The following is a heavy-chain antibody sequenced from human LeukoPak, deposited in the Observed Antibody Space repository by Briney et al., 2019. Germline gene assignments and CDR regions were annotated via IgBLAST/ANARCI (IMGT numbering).Heavy chain of an antibody. V-gene: IGHV4-34*01. Sequence: PSETLSLTCAVYGGSFSGYYWSWIRQPPEKGLEWIGEINHSGSTNYNPSLKSRVTISVDTSKNQFSLKLSSVTAADTAVYYCARGWGAMIHPPGYWGQGTLVTVSS. J-gene: IGHJ4*02. CDR1: GGSFSGYY. CDR3: ARGWGAMIHPPGY. CDR2: INHSGST. D-gene: IGHD3-16*01.